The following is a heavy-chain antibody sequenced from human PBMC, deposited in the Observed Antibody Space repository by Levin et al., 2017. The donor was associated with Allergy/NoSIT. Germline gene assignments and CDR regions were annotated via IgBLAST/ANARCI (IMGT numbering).Heavy chain of an antibody. CDR3: AKTYGDDLNDDAFDI. Sequence: SCAASGFTFSSYGMHWVRQAPGKGLEWVAVISYDGSNKYYADSVKGRFTISRDNSKNTLYLQMNSLRAEDTAVYYCAKTYGDDLNDDAFDIWGQGTMVTVSS. CDR1: GFTFSSYG. CDR2: ISYDGSNK. V-gene: IGHV3-30*18. D-gene: IGHD4-17*01. J-gene: IGHJ3*02.